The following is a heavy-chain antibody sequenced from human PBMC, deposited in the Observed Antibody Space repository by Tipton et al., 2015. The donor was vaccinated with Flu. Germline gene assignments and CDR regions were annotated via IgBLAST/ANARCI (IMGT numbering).Heavy chain of an antibody. CDR1: GFTFGSYE. CDR3: TRGFIRLCDY. V-gene: IGHV3-48*03. Sequence: SLRLSCAASGFTFGSYEMNWVRQAPGKGLEWVSYISPSGGTKYYADTVKGRFTISRDNAKNSLSLQMNSLRAEDTAVYYCTRGFIRLCDYWGQGTLVTVSS. D-gene: IGHD3-16*01. CDR2: ISPSGGTK. J-gene: IGHJ4*02.